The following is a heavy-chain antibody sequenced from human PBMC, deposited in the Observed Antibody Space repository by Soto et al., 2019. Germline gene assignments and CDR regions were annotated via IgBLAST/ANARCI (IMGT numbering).Heavy chain of an antibody. CDR2: IYHSGST. CDR3: AREVHGYYDSSGYYYFDY. V-gene: IGHV4-30-2*01. CDR1: GGSISSGGYS. Sequence: SETLSLTCAVSGGSISSGGYSWSWIRQPPGKGLEWIGYIYHSGSTYYNPSLKSRVTTSVDRSKNQFSLKLSSVTAADTAVYYCAREVHGYYDSSGYYYFDYWGQGTLVTV. J-gene: IGHJ4*02. D-gene: IGHD3-22*01.